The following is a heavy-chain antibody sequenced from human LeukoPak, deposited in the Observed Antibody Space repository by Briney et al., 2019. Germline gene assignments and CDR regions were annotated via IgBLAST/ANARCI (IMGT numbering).Heavy chain of an antibody. CDR2: INHSGST. J-gene: IGHJ4*02. CDR3: ARGGPSSKYFDS. CDR1: GGSFSGYY. D-gene: IGHD2-2*01. V-gene: IGHV4-34*01. Sequence: SETLSLTCAVYGGSFSGYYWSWIRQPPGKGLEWIGEINHSGSTNYNPSLKSRVTMSVDTSKNQFSLNVDSMTAADTAVYYCARGGPSSKYFDSWGQGTLVTVSS.